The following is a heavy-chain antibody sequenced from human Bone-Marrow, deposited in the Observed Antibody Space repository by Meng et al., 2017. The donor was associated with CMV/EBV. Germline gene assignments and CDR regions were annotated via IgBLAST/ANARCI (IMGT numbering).Heavy chain of an antibody. CDR3: ARVALNYYDSSGPFDY. D-gene: IGHD3-22*01. CDR1: GGSVSSGNYY. J-gene: IGHJ4*02. Sequence: SETLSLTCSVSGGSVSSGNYYWSWIRQPPGKGLESIGYISHSGSSNYNPSLRTRVTISIDTSKNQFSLKLSSVTAADTAVYYCARVALNYYDSSGPFDYWGQGTLVTVSS. V-gene: IGHV4-61*01. CDR2: ISHSGSS.